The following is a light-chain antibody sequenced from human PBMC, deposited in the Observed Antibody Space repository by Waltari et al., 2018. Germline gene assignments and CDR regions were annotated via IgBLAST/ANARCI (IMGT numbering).Light chain of an antibody. J-gene: IGLJ1*01. Sequence: QSALTQPASVSGSPGQSIAIPCPGTTSDIGAHNYVSWFQQHPGKVPKLIIYDVSNRPSGVSDRFSGSKSGNTATLTISGLQAEDEADYYCNSFTTTDTHVFGTGTKVTVL. CDR3: NSFTTTDTHV. CDR1: TSDIGAHNY. V-gene: IGLV2-14*03. CDR2: DVS.